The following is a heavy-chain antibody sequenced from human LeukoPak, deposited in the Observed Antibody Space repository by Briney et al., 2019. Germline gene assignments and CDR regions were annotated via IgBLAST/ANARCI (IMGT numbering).Heavy chain of an antibody. CDR2: ISGSGGST. CDR1: GFTFSSYG. CDR3: ARDIHSVAFDI. V-gene: IGHV3-23*01. Sequence: GESLRLSCAASGFTFSSYGMSWVRQAPGKGLEWVSAISGSGGSTYYADSVKGRFTISRDNSKNTLYLQMNSLRAEDTAVYYCARDIHSVAFDIWGQGTMVTVSS. J-gene: IGHJ3*02.